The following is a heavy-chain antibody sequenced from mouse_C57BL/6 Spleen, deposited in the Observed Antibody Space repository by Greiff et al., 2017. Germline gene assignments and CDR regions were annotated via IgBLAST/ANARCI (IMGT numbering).Heavy chain of an antibody. V-gene: IGHV1-69*01. CDR2: IDPSDSYT. Sequence: QVQLQQPGAELVMPGASVKLSCKASGYTFTSYWMHWVKQRPGQGLEWNGEIDPSDSYTNYNQQFKGKSTLTVDKSSSTAYMQLSSLTSEDSAVYYCARSRVITTVVEDFDYGGRGRTLTVYS. CDR3: ARSRVITTVVEDFDY. D-gene: IGHD1-1*01. J-gene: IGHJ2*01. CDR1: GYTFTSYW.